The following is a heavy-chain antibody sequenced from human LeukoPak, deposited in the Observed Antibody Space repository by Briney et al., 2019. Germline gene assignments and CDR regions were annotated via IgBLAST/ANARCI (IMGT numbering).Heavy chain of an antibody. CDR3: AKDRDYYDSSGCDY. CDR1: GFTFSSYG. V-gene: IGHV3-30*18. CDR2: ISYDRSNK. J-gene: IGHJ4*02. D-gene: IGHD3-22*01. Sequence: GRSLRHSCAASGFTFSSYGMHWVRQAPGKGLEWVAVISYDRSNKYYADSVKGRFTISRDNSKNTLYLQMNSLRAEDTAVYYCAKDRDYYDSSGCDYWGQGTLVTVSS.